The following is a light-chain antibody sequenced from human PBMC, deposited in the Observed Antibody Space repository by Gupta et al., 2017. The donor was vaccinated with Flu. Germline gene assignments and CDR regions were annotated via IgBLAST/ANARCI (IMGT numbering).Light chain of an antibody. V-gene: IGKV3-20*01. CDR2: GAS. Sequence: EIVLTQSPGTLSLSPGERATLSCRASQSVSSSYLACYQQKPGQAPRLLIYGASSRATGIPDSFSGSGSGTDFTLTISRLEPEDFAVYYCQQYGSSPRTCGQGTKVEIK. CDR1: QSVSSSY. J-gene: IGKJ1*01. CDR3: QQYGSSPRT.